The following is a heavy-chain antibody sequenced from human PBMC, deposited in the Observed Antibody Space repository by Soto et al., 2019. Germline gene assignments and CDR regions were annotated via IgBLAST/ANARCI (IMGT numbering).Heavy chain of an antibody. CDR3: ASPDYDFWSGFFY. V-gene: IGHV1-69*13. D-gene: IGHD3-3*01. Sequence: AVKVSCTASGGTFSSYAISGVRQAPGQGLEWMGGIIPIFGTANYAQKFQGRVTITADESTSTAYMELSSLRSEDTAVYYCASPDYDFWSGFFYWGKGTLGTVS. J-gene: IGHJ4*02. CDR2: IIPIFGTA. CDR1: GGTFSSYA.